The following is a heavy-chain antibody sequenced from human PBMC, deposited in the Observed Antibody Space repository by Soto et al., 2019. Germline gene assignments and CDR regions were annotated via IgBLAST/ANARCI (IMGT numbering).Heavy chain of an antibody. J-gene: IGHJ6*02. CDR3: AKNLVVDSSSWYPGGYYYYGMDV. V-gene: IGHV3-23*01. CDR1: GFTFSSYY. Sequence: GESLRLSCAASGFTFSSYYMSWVRQAPGKGLEWVSRINSSGSSTYYADSVKGRSTISRDNSKNTLYLQMNSLRAEDTAVYYCAKNLVVDSSSWYPGGYYYYGMDVWGQGTTVTVSS. CDR2: INSSGSST. D-gene: IGHD6-13*01.